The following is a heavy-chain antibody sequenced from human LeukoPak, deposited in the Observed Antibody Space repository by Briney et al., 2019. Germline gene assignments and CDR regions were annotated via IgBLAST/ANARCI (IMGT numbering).Heavy chain of an antibody. CDR3: AKADNDYSGCFDI. CDR1: GFTFDDCA. V-gene: IGHV3-43*02. J-gene: IGHJ3*02. CDR2: ISGDGGST. Sequence: GGSLRLSCAASGFTFDDCAMHWVRQAPAKGLEWVSLISGDGGSTYYAGSVKGRFTTSRDNSKNSLYLQMNSLRTEDTALYYCAKADNDYSGCFDIWGQGTMVTVSS. D-gene: IGHD5-12*01.